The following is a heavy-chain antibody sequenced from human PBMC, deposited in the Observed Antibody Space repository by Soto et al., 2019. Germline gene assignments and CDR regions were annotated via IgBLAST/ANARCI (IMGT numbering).Heavy chain of an antibody. J-gene: IGHJ4*02. CDR1: GFTFSSYA. CDR3: AKEGPGTLYYDSSGYYYEFDY. CDR2: ISGSGGST. V-gene: IGHV3-23*01. Sequence: GGSLRLSCAASGFTFSSYAMSWVRQAPGKGLEWVSAISGSGGSTYYADSVKGRFTISRANSKNTLYLQMNSLRAEDTAVYYCAKEGPGTLYYDSSGYYYEFDYWGQGTLVTVSS. D-gene: IGHD3-22*01.